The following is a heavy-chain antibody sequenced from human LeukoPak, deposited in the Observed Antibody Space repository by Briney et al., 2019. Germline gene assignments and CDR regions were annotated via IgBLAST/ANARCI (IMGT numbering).Heavy chain of an antibody. CDR3: ARTLRFLEWSYGMDV. CDR2: IYYSGST. J-gene: IGHJ6*02. V-gene: IGHV4-59*01. Sequence: PSETLSLTCTVSGGSISSYYWSWIRQPPGKGLEGIGYIYYSGSTNYNPSLKSRVTISVDTSKNQFSLKLSSVTAADTAVYYCARTLRFLEWSYGMDVWGQGTTVTVSS. CDR1: GGSISSYY. D-gene: IGHD3-3*01.